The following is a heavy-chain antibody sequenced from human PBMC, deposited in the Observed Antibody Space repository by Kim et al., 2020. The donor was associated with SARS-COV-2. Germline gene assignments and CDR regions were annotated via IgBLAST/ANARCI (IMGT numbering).Heavy chain of an antibody. CDR3: ARDPRFLELQSESQDY. CDR2: ISSSSSYI. Sequence: GGSLRLSCAASGFTFSSFSMNWVRQAPGKGLEWVSSISSSSSYIYYADSVKGRFTISRDNAKNSLYMQMNSLRAEDTAVYYCARDPRFLELQSESQDYWGQGALVTVSS. V-gene: IGHV3-21*01. CDR1: GFTFSSFS. D-gene: IGHD3-10*01. J-gene: IGHJ4*02.